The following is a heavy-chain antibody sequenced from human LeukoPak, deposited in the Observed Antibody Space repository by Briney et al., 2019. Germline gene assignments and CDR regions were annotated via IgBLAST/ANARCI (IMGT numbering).Heavy chain of an antibody. J-gene: IGHJ4*02. V-gene: IGHV3-43*02. CDR3: AKPQHYGRGDFDY. CDR2: ISGDGGIT. D-gene: IGHD3-10*01. CDR1: GFNFDDYA. Sequence: GGSLRLSCAASGFNFDDYAMDWVRQAPGRGLECVSLISGDGGITYYADFVKGRFTISRDNSKNSLYLQMNSLRTEDTALYYCAKPQHYGRGDFDYWGQGTLVTVSS.